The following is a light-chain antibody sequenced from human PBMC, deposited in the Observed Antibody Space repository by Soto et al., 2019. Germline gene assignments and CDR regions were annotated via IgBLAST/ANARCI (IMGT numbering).Light chain of an antibody. CDR1: QDTSNY. V-gene: IGKV1-33*01. CDR2: DAS. J-gene: IGKJ1*01. Sequence: DIQMTHSPSSLSASVGDRVTITCQASQDTSNYLNWYQQKPGKAPKLLIYDASNLETGVPSRFSGSGSGTDFNLTISSLQPEDIATYYCQQYDSLPRTFGQGTKVDIX. CDR3: QQYDSLPRT.